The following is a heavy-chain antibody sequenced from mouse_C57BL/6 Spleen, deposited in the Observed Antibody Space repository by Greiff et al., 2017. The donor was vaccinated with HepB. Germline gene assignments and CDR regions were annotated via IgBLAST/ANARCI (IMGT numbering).Heavy chain of an antibody. Sequence: EVQLQQSGPELVKPGASVKISCKASGYTFTDYYMNWVKQSHGKSLEWIGNINPSNGGTNYNEKFKSKATLTVDKSSSTAYMQLSSLTSEDSAVYYCARGTRYFDVWGTGTTVTVSS. D-gene: IGHD3-3*01. CDR2: INPSNGGT. CDR1: GYTFTDYY. V-gene: IGHV1-26*01. CDR3: ARGTRYFDV. J-gene: IGHJ1*03.